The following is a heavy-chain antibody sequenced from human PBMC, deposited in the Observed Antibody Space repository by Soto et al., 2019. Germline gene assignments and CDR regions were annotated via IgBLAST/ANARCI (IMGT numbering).Heavy chain of an antibody. V-gene: IGHV1-69*01. CDR3: ASSYGSGYYGDY. D-gene: IGHD3-3*01. J-gene: IGHJ4*02. CDR1: GGTFNSYP. Sequence: QVQLVQSGAEVKKPGSSVKVSCKASGGTFNSYPITWVRQAPGQGLEWMGGIIPIIGTTNYAQKFLSRVTITADESMTTAYMEFIILEIDDTAVYCCASSYGSGYYGDYWVEGTLVTVS. CDR2: IIPIIGTT.